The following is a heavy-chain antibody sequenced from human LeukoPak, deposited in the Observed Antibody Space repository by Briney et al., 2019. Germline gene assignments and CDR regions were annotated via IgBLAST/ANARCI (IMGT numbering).Heavy chain of an antibody. CDR1: GFTFSTKW. CDR2: INQDGSDQ. CDR3: ARDYSSGRDF. J-gene: IGHJ4*02. D-gene: IGHD3-22*01. V-gene: IGHV3-7*04. Sequence: PGGSLRLSCAASGFTFSTKWMSWVRQAPGKGLEWVVTINQDGSDQYYGDSVKGRLTISRDNAKNSLDLQMNSLRAEDTAVYYCARDYSSGRDFWGQGTLVTVSS.